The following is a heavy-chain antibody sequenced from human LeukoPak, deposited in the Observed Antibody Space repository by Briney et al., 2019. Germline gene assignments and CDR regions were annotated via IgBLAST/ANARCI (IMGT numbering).Heavy chain of an antibody. D-gene: IGHD6-13*01. CDR3: ARRAAAGNWLDS. CDR1: GYTFNTYY. V-gene: IGHV1-18*01. CDR2: ISGYNGNT. J-gene: IGHJ5*01. Sequence: ASVTVSCKPSGYTFNTYYISWVRQAPGQGLEWMGWISGYNGNTKYEQKFQGRVTMTTDTSTSTAYMELRSLRSDDTAVYYCARRAAAGNWLDSWGQGTLVTVSS.